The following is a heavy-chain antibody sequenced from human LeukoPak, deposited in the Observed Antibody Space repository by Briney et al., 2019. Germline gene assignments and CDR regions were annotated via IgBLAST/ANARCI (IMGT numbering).Heavy chain of an antibody. CDR3: AVLGGFGELSQGDY. V-gene: IGHV4-59*13. D-gene: IGHD3-10*01. CDR2: IYYSGST. J-gene: IGHJ4*02. CDR1: GGSISSYY. Sequence: SETLSLTCTVSGGSISSYYWSWIRQPPGKGLEWIGYIYYSGSTNYNPSLKSRVTISVDASKNQFSLKLSSVTAADTAVYYCAVLGGFGELSQGDYWGQGTLVTVSS.